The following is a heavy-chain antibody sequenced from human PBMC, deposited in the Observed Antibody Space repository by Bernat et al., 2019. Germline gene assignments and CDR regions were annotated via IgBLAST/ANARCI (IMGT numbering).Heavy chain of an antibody. CDR3: ARESSGWYGGDAFDI. V-gene: IGHV2-70*15. CDR1: GFSLSTGGMC. Sequence: QVTLRESGPALVKPTQTLTLTCTFSGFSLSTGGMCVSWIRQPPGKALEWLARIDWDDDKYYSTSLKTRLTISKDTSKNQVVLTMTNMDPVDTATYYCARESSGWYGGDAFDIWGQGTMVTVSS. J-gene: IGHJ3*02. D-gene: IGHD6-19*01. CDR2: IDWDDDK.